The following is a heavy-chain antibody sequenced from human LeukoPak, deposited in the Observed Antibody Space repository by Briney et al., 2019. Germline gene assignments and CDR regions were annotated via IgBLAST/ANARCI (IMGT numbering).Heavy chain of an antibody. CDR3: ARAFVAYYGSGSYYSFDY. V-gene: IGHV3-23*01. CDR1: VFTFSTYA. CDR2: ISGSSGST. D-gene: IGHD3-10*01. J-gene: IGHJ4*02. Sequence: GGSLRLSCAASVFTFSTYAMSWVGQAPGKGLEWVSAISGSSGSTSYADSVKGRFTISRDDSKNTLYLQMNSLRAEDTAVYYCARAFVAYYGSGSYYSFDYWGQGTLVTVSS.